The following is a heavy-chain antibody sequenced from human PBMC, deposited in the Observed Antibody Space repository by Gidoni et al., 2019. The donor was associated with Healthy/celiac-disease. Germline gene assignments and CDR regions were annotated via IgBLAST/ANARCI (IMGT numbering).Heavy chain of an antibody. CDR1: GFTFSSYS. V-gene: IGHV3-21*01. J-gene: IGHJ4*02. D-gene: IGHD2-15*01. CDR2: ISSSSSYI. Sequence: EVQLLASGGGLVKPVGSLRLSRSASGFTFSSYSMNWVRQAPGKGLEWVSSISSSSSYIYYADSVKGRFTISRDNAKNSLYLQMNSLRAEDTAVYYCARDGGLGGNDYWGQGTLVTVSS. CDR3: ARDGGLGGNDY.